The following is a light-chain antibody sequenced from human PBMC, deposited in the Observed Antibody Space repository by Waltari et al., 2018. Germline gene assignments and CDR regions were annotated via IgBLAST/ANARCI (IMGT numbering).Light chain of an antibody. CDR3: QQRIT. J-gene: IGKJ3*01. CDR2: AAS. V-gene: IGKV1-39*01. CDR1: QSISSY. Sequence: QSPSSLSASVGDRVTITCRASQSISSYLNWYQQKPGKAPKLLIYAASSLQSGVPSRFSGSGSGTDFTLTISSLQPEDFATYYCQQRITFGPGTKVDIK.